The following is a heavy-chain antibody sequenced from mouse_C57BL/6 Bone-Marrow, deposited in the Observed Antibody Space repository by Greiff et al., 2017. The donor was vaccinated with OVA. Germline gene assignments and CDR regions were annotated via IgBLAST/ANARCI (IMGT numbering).Heavy chain of an antibody. Sequence: EVKVVESGGGLVQPGGSLKLSCAASGFTFSDYYMYWVRQTPEKRLEWVAYISNGGGSTYYPDTVQGRFTISRDNAKNTLYLQMSRLKSEDTAMYYCARRGDYYSNKGFAYWGQGTLVTVSA. D-gene: IGHD2-5*01. J-gene: IGHJ3*01. CDR2: ISNGGGST. V-gene: IGHV5-12*01. CDR1: GFTFSDYY. CDR3: ARRGDYYSNKGFAY.